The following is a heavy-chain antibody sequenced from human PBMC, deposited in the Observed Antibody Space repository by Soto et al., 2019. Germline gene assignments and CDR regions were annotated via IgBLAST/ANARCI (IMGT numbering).Heavy chain of an antibody. CDR3: ARDRCSMVRGAIIANYYGMDA. J-gene: IGHJ6*01. CDR2: IYHSGST. D-gene: IGHD3-10*01. CDR1: GGSLSSGYY. Sequence: VSGGSLSSGYYCVCLRLPAGKGMEWIGGIYHSGSTYYNPSLKSRVTISVDTYNNQSSLKLSSVTAADTAVYYCARDRCSMVRGAIIANYYGMDARGQGPTVS. V-gene: IGHV4-38-2*02.